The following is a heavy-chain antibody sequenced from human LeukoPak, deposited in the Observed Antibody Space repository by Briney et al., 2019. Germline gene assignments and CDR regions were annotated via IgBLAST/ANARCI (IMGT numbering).Heavy chain of an antibody. V-gene: IGHV4-34*01. CDR1: GGSFSGYY. J-gene: IGHJ4*02. Sequence: SETLSLTCAVYGGSFSGYYWSWIRQPPGKGLEWIGEINHSGSTNYNPSLKSRVTISVDTSKNQFSLKLSSVTAADTAVYYCARVTEQYCSGGSCYNFGYWGQGTLVTVSS. CDR2: INHSGST. CDR3: ARVTEQYCSGGSCYNFGY. D-gene: IGHD2-15*01.